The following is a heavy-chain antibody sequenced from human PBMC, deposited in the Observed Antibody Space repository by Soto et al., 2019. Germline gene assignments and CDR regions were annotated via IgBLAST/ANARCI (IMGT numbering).Heavy chain of an antibody. CDR1: GFTFSSYG. J-gene: IGHJ6*02. Sequence: GGSLRLSCAASGFTFSSYGMHWVRQAPGKGLEWVAVISYDGSNKYYADSVKGRFTISRDNSKNTLYLQMNSLRAEDTALYYCARVDVVVAATPQPIGGMDVWGQGTTVTVSS. D-gene: IGHD2-15*01. V-gene: IGHV3-30*03. CDR3: ARVDVVVAATPQPIGGMDV. CDR2: ISYDGSNK.